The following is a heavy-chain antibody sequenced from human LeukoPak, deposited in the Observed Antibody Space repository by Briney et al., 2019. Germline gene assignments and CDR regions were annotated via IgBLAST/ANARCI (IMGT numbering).Heavy chain of an antibody. V-gene: IGHV3-11*01. CDR3: AREGITVAVAGTRDDY. J-gene: IGHJ4*02. D-gene: IGHD6-19*01. Sequence: GGSLRLSCAASGFTFSDYYMSWIRQAPGKGLEWVSHISSSGSTIYYADSVKGRFTISRDNAKNSLYLQMNSLRAEDTAVYYCAREGITVAVAGTRDDYWGQGTLVTVSS. CDR2: ISSSGSTI. CDR1: GFTFSDYY.